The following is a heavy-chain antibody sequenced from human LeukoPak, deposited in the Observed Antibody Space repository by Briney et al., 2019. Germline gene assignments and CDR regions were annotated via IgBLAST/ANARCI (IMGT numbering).Heavy chain of an antibody. V-gene: IGHV3-74*01. CDR3: ARGGVAGGFDL. J-gene: IGHJ3*01. CDR1: GFTFSSYW. Sequence: PGGSLRLSCAASGFTFSSYWMHWVRHAPGKGLVWVSGINSDGSTTSFADSVKGRFTISRDNAKNTLYLQMNSLRADDTAVYYCARGGVAGGFDLWGQGTMVTVSS. D-gene: IGHD2-8*01. CDR2: INSDGSTT.